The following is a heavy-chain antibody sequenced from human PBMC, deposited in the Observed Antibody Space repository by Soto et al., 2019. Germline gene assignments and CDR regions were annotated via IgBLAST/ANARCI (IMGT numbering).Heavy chain of an antibody. D-gene: IGHD3-9*01. CDR2: FIPIFGTP. CDR3: ARTRDDWLYYPTDY. Sequence: QVRLVQSGAEVKKPGSPVKVACQAAGGTFSDCAVSWVRQAPGHGLEWMGGFIPIFGTPNYAHKFQGRVTFTADESTSTVHMELYGLRSEDTAVYYCARTRDDWLYYPTDYWGQGTVVIVSS. V-gene: IGHV1-69*01. J-gene: IGHJ4*02. CDR1: GGTFSDCA.